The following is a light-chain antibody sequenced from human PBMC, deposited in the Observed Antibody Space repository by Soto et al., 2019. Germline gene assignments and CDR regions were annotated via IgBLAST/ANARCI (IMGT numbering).Light chain of an antibody. V-gene: IGKV3-11*01. CDR1: QSVSSY. CDR2: DAS. CDR3: QHRTNWPIT. Sequence: IVLTQSPGTLSLSPGERATLSCRASQSVSSYLAWYQQKPGQAPRLLIYDASNRATGIPPRFSGSGSGTDFTLTISSLEPEDFAVYYCQHRTNWPITFGQGTRLEIK. J-gene: IGKJ5*01.